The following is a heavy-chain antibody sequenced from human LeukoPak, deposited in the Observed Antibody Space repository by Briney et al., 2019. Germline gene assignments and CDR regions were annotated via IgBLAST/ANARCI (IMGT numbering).Heavy chain of an antibody. V-gene: IGHV1-58*01. Sequence: RGASVKVSCKASGFTFTSSAVQWVRQARGQRLEWIGWIVVGSGNTNYAQKFQERVTITRDMSTSTAYMELSSLRSEDTAVYYCARAGDSSGYYFSSLDYWGQGTLVTVSS. CDR3: ARAGDSSGYYFSSLDY. J-gene: IGHJ4*02. D-gene: IGHD3-22*01. CDR1: GFTFTSSA. CDR2: IVVGSGNT.